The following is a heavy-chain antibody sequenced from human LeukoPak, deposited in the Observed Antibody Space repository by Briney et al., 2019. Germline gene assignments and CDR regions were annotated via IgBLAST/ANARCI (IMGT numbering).Heavy chain of an antibody. Sequence: TSETLSLTCAVYGGSFSAYYWSWIRQPPGKGLEWIGEINDNGSTNYSPSLKSRITISVDTSQNQLSLKLNSVTAADTAVYYCARAVGGDGSGSLWGPGTLVTVSS. CDR3: ARAVGGDGSGSL. J-gene: IGHJ4*02. D-gene: IGHD3-10*01. CDR1: GGSFSAYY. V-gene: IGHV4-34*01. CDR2: INDNGST.